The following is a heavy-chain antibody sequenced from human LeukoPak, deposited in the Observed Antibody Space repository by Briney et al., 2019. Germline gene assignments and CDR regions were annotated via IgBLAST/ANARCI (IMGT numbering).Heavy chain of an antibody. V-gene: IGHV4-34*01. CDR1: GGSFSGYY. D-gene: IGHD1-26*01. CDR2: INHSGST. J-gene: IGHJ5*02. CDR3: ARVQWDLSGWFDP. Sequence: SETLSLACAVYGGSFSGYYWSWIRQPPGKGLEWIGEINHSGSTNYNPSLKSRVTISVDTSKNQFSLKLSSVTAADTAVYYCARVQWDLSGWFDPWGQGTLVTASS.